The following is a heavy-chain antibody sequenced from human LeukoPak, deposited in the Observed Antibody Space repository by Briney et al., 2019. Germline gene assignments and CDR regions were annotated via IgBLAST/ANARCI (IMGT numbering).Heavy chain of an antibody. CDR3: ANTIFGVFSAEYFQH. CDR1: GGSISSYY. CDR2: IYYSGST. Sequence: PSETLSLTCTVSGGSISSYYWSWIRQPPGKGLEWIGYIYYSGSTNYNPSLKSRVTVSVDTSKNQFSLKLSSVTAADTAVYYCANTIFGVFSAEYFQHWGQGTLVTVSS. V-gene: IGHV4-59*01. D-gene: IGHD3-3*01. J-gene: IGHJ1*01.